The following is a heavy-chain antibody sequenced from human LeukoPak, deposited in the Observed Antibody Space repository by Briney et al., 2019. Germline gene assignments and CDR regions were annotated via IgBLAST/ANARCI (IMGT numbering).Heavy chain of an antibody. D-gene: IGHD3-3*01. CDR2: INHSGST. CDR3: ARGPYVVTIFGVVYPRDAFDI. CDR1: GGSFSGYY. Sequence: PSGTLSLTCAVYGGSFSGYYWSWIRQPPGKGLEWIGEINHSGSTNYNPSLKSRVTISVDTSKNQFSLKLSSVTAADTAVYYCARGPYVVTIFGVVYPRDAFDIWGQGTMVTVSS. V-gene: IGHV4-34*01. J-gene: IGHJ3*02.